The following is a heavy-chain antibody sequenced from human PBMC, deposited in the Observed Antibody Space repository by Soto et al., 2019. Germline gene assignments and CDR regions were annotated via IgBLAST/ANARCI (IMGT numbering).Heavy chain of an antibody. V-gene: IGHV1-2*02. CDR2: INPNSGGT. J-gene: IGHJ3*02. Sequence: QVQLVQSGAEVKKPGASVKVSCKASGYTFTGYYMHWVRQAPGQGLEWMGWINPNSGGTNYAQKVQGRVPMTRDTSISKAYMELSRLRSDDTAVYYCARSLQLRDDAFDIWGQGTMVTVSS. CDR3: ARSLQLRDDAFDI. D-gene: IGHD1-1*01. CDR1: GYTFTGYY.